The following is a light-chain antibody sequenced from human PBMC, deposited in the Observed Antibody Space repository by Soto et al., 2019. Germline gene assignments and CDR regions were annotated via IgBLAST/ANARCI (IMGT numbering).Light chain of an antibody. V-gene: IGKV3-11*01. CDR3: QQRDTWPIT. Sequence: EIVLTQSPATLSLSPGERATLSCRASQSVSSYLAWYQQKPGQAPRFLIFDASNRATGVPARFSGSGSGTDFTLTISSLEPEDFAVYYCQQRDTWPITFGQGTRLEI. CDR2: DAS. J-gene: IGKJ5*01. CDR1: QSVSSY.